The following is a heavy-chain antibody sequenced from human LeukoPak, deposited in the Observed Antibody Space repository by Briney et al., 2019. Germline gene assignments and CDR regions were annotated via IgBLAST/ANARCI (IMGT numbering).Heavy chain of an antibody. V-gene: IGHV3-23*01. CDR1: GFTFSSYA. CDR2: ISGSGGST. CDR3: AREYYYDGVFDY. Sequence: PGGSLRLSCAASGFTFSSYAMSWVRQAPGKGLEWVSAISGSGGSTYYADSVKGRFTISRDNSKNTLYLQMNSLRAEDTALYYCAREYYYDGVFDYWGQGTLVTVSS. D-gene: IGHD3-22*01. J-gene: IGHJ4*02.